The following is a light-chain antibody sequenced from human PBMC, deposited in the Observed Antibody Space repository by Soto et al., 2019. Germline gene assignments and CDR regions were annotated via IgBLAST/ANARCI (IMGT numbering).Light chain of an antibody. Sequence: QSALTQPASVSGSPGQSITISCTGTSSDIGGYNYVSWYQQHPGKAPKLIIYEVSNRPSGVSSRFSGSKSGNTASLTISGLQAEDEADYYCTSYASSILWVFGGGTQLTVL. V-gene: IGLV2-14*01. J-gene: IGLJ3*02. CDR2: EVS. CDR3: TSYASSILWV. CDR1: SSDIGGYNY.